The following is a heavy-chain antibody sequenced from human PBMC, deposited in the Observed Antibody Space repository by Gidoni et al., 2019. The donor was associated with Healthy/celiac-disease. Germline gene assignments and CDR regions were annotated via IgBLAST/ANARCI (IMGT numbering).Heavy chain of an antibody. CDR2: IFSNDEK. D-gene: IGHD6-19*01. Sequence: QVTLKESGPVLVKPTETLTLTCTVSGFSLSNARMGVSWIRQPPGKALEWLAHIFSNDEKSHSTSLKSRHTISKDTSKSQVVLTMTNMDPVDTATYYCAVGAPWLVLYWGQGTLVTVSS. CDR3: AVGAPWLVLY. V-gene: IGHV2-26*01. J-gene: IGHJ4*02. CDR1: GFSLSNARMG.